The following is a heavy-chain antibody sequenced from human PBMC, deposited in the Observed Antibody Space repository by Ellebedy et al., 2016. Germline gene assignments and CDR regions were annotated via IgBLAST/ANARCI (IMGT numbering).Heavy chain of an antibody. Sequence: GESLKISXAASGFTFSSYAMTWVRQPPGKGLEWVSGITGGGDSTYYADSVKGRFTVSRDNSKNTLYLQMNSLRAEDTAVYYCAKAIVPAAIRGGFGDWGQGTLVTVSS. CDR3: AKAIVPAAIRGGFGD. J-gene: IGHJ4*02. CDR2: ITGGGDST. V-gene: IGHV3-23*01. CDR1: GFTFSSYA. D-gene: IGHD2-2*02.